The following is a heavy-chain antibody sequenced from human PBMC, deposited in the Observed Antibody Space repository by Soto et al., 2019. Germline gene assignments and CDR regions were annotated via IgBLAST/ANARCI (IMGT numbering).Heavy chain of an antibody. D-gene: IGHD3-22*01. CDR3: ARALSDSSGYYFS. CDR1: GYTFTGYY. Sequence: ASVKVSCKASGYTFTGYYMHWVRQAPGQGLEWMGWINPNSGGTNYAQKFQGWVTMTRDTSISTAYMELSRLRSDDTAVYYCARALSDSSGYYFSRGQGTLVTVSS. J-gene: IGHJ4*02. V-gene: IGHV1-2*04. CDR2: INPNSGGT.